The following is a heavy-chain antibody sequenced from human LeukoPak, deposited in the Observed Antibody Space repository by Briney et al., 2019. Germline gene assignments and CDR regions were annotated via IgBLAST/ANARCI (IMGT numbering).Heavy chain of an antibody. V-gene: IGHV4-30-2*01. D-gene: IGHD6-13*01. CDR1: GGSISSGGDS. Sequence: PSETLSLTCAVSGGSISSGGDSWSWIRQPPGKGLEWIGYIYHSGSTYYNPSLKSRVTISVDRSKNQFSLKLSSVTAADTAVYYCARMAYSNIYFDYWGQGTLVTVSS. CDR3: ARMAYSNIYFDY. CDR2: IYHSGST. J-gene: IGHJ4*02.